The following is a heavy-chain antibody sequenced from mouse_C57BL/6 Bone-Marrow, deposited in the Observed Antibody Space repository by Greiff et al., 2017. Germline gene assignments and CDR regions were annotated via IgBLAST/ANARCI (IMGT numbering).Heavy chain of an antibody. V-gene: IGHV1-18*01. J-gene: IGHJ4*01. D-gene: IGHD1-1*01. Sequence: VQLQQSGPELVKPGASVKIPCKASGYTFTDYNMDWVKQSHGKSLEWSGDINPNNGGTIYNQKFKGKATLTVDKSSSTAYMELRSLTSEDTAVYYCARVTTIVTTRPYYYAMDYWGQGTSVTVSS. CDR1: GYTFTDYN. CDR2: INPNNGGT. CDR3: ARVTTIVTTRPYYYAMDY.